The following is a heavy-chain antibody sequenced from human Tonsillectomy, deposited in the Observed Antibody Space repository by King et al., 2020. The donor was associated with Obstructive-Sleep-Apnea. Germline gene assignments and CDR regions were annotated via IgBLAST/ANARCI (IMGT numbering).Heavy chain of an antibody. J-gene: IGHJ4*02. D-gene: IGHD3-10*01. CDR3: ASWKVRGVIQEY. Sequence: VQLQESGPGLVKPSETLSLTCTVSGGSISSYYWSWIRQPAGKGMEWIGRIHTSGITNYNPSLKSRVTMSVDTPKNHFSLKLSSVTAADTAVYYCASWKVRGVIQEYWGQGTLVTVSS. V-gene: IGHV4-4*07. CDR2: IHTSGIT. CDR1: GGSISSYY.